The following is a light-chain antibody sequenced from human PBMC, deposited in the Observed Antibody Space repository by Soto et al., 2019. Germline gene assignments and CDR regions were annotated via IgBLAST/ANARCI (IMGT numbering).Light chain of an antibody. V-gene: IGKV3-20*01. CDR2: DAS. CDR3: QQYGFSPIS. Sequence: EIVLTQSPGTLSLSPGERATLSCRASQSVSSSYLAWYQQKPGQAPRLLIYDASTRATGIPDRFSGSGSGPEYTLTISRLEPEDFAVYSCQQYGFSPISFGQGTRLELK. CDR1: QSVSSSY. J-gene: IGKJ5*01.